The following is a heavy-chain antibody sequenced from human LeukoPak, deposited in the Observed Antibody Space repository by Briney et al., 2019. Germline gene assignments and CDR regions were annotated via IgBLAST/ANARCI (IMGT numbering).Heavy chain of an antibody. V-gene: IGHV3-21*01. CDR3: ASDSLYNWNPLYFDY. Sequence: GGSLRLSCAASGFTFSSYSMNWVRQAPGKGLEWVSSISSSSSYIYYADSVKGRFTISRDNAKNSLYLQMNSLRAEDTAVYYCASDSLYNWNPLYFDYWGQGTLVTVSS. CDR1: GFTFSSYS. J-gene: IGHJ4*02. D-gene: IGHD1-20*01. CDR2: ISSSSSYI.